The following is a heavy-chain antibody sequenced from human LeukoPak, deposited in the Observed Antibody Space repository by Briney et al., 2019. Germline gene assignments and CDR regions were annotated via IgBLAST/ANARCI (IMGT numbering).Heavy chain of an antibody. CDR2: ISSSSSYI. J-gene: IGHJ5*02. Sequence: GGSLRLSCAASGFTFSSYSMNWVRQAPGKGLEWVSSISSSSSYIYYADSVKGRFTISRDNAKNSLYLQMNSLRAEDTAVYYCALTIKAVRYNWFDPWGQGTLVTVSS. V-gene: IGHV3-21*01. CDR3: ALTIKAVRYNWFDP. D-gene: IGHD4/OR15-4a*01. CDR1: GFTFSSYS.